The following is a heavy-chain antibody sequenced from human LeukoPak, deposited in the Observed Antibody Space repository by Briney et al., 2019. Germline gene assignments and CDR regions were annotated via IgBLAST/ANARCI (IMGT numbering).Heavy chain of an antibody. D-gene: IGHD4-17*01. CDR1: GFTFSSYW. CDR2: IKQDGSEK. Sequence: GGSLRLSCAASGFTFSSYWMSWVRQAPGKGLEWVANIKQDGSEKYYADSVKGRFTISRDNAKNSLYLQMNRLRAEDTALYYCAKESNDYGDYGRGSGAFDIWGQGTMVTVSS. V-gene: IGHV3-7*03. J-gene: IGHJ3*02. CDR3: AKESNDYGDYGRGSGAFDI.